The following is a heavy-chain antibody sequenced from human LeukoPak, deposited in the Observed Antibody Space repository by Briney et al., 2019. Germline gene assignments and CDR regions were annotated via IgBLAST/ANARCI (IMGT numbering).Heavy chain of an antibody. CDR3: ARHLNPPTVDWTFDY. CDR2: INHSGST. Sequence: SETLSLTCAVYGGSFSGYYWSWIRQPPGKGLEWIGEINHSGSTYYNPSLKSRVTISVDTSKNQFSLKLSSVTAADTAVYYCARHLNPPTVDWTFDYWGQGTLVTVSS. D-gene: IGHD3/OR15-3a*01. J-gene: IGHJ4*02. CDR1: GGSFSGYY. V-gene: IGHV4-34*01.